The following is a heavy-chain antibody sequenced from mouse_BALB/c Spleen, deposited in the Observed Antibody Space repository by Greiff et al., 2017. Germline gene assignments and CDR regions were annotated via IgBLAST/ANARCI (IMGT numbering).Heavy chain of an antibody. Sequence: QVQLKQSGAELVRPGTSVKVSCKASGYAFTNYLIEWVKQRPGQGLEWIGVINPGSGGTNYNEKFKGKATLTADKSSSTAYMQLSSLTSDDSAVYFCARGLTGTWFAYWGQGTLVTVSA. CDR3: ARGLTGTWFAY. V-gene: IGHV1-54*01. CDR2: INPGSGGT. D-gene: IGHD4-1*01. CDR1: GYAFTNYL. J-gene: IGHJ3*01.